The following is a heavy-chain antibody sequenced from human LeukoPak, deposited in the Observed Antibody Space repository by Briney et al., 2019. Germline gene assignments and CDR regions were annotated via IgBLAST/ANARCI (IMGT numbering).Heavy chain of an antibody. V-gene: IGHV1-18*01. D-gene: IGHD3-10*01. J-gene: IGHJ4*02. Sequence: GESLKISCKGSGYSFTSYGFSWVRQAPGQGLEWMGWINAYNGNTNYAQKLQGRVTMTTDTSTSTAYMELRSLRSDDTAVYYCARGLGGSGSYYQGHFDYWSQGTLVTVSS. CDR2: INAYNGNT. CDR3: ARGLGGSGSYYQGHFDY. CDR1: GYSFTSYG.